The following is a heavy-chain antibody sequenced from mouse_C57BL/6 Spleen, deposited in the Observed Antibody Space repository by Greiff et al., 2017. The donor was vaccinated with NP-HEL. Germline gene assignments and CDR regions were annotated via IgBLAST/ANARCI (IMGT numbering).Heavy chain of an antibody. CDR2: ISSGSSTI. V-gene: IGHV5-17*01. Sequence: EVKLVESGGGLVKPGGSLKLSCAASGFTFSDYGMHWVRQAPEKGLEWVAYISSGSSTIYYADTVKGRLTISRDNAKNTLFLQMTSLRSEDTAMYYCARPTIYGNSAWFAYWGQGTLVTVSA. CDR1: GFTFSDYG. CDR3: ARPTIYGNSAWFAY. D-gene: IGHD2-1*01. J-gene: IGHJ3*01.